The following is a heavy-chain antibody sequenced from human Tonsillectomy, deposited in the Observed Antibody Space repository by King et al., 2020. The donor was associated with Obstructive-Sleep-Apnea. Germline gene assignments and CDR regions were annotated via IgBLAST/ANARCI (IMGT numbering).Heavy chain of an antibody. D-gene: IGHD4-17*01. CDR1: GGSISSSSYY. Sequence: QLQESGPGLVKPSETLSLTCTVSGGSISSSSYYWGWIRQPPGKGLEWIGSIYYSGSTYYNPSLKSRVTISVDTSKNQFTLKLSSVTAADTAVYYCAGRTAYGEWGYFDYWGQGTLVTVSS. J-gene: IGHJ4*02. CDR3: AGRTAYGEWGYFDY. CDR2: IYYSGST. V-gene: IGHV4-39*01.